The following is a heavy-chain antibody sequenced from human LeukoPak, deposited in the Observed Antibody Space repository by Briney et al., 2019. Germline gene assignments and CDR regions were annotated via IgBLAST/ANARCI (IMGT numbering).Heavy chain of an antibody. J-gene: IGHJ5*02. V-gene: IGHV3-7*01. CDR3: AGGRYYYDSSGYSSYNWFDP. CDR2: IKQDGSEK. D-gene: IGHD3-22*01. CDR1: GFTFSSYW. Sequence: GGSLRLSCAASGFTFSSYWMSWVRQAPGKGLEWVANIKQDGSEKHYVDSVKGRFIISRDNAKNSLYLQMNSLRAEDTAMYYCAGGRYYYDSSGYSSYNWFDPWGQGTLVTVSS.